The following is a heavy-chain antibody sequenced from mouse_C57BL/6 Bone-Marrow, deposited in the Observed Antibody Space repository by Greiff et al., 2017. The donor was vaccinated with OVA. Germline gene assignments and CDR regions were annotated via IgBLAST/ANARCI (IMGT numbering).Heavy chain of an antibody. D-gene: IGHD1-1*01. CDR3: ARQGVYYGSSSFDV. CDR1: GFTFSSYT. Sequence: EVKVVESGGGLVKPGGSLKLSCAASGFTFSSYTMSWVRQTPEKRLEWVATISGGGGNTYYPDSVKGRFTISRDNAKNTLYLQMSSLRSEDTALYYCARQGVYYGSSSFDVWGTGTTVTVSS. V-gene: IGHV5-9*01. CDR2: ISGGGGNT. J-gene: IGHJ1*03.